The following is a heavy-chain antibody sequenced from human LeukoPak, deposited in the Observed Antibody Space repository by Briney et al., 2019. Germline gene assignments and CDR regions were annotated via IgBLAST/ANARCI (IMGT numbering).Heavy chain of an antibody. V-gene: IGHV1-46*01. CDR3: AREIVVVPSAMGFDP. Sequence: ASVKVSCKASGYTFTTYYIHWVRQAPGQGLEWMGVINPSGGSTSLAQKFQARLTMTRDTSTSTVYMELSGLSSEDTAVYYCAREIVVVPSAMGFDPWGQGTLVAVSS. J-gene: IGHJ5*02. CDR1: GYTFTTYY. D-gene: IGHD2-2*01. CDR2: INPSGGST.